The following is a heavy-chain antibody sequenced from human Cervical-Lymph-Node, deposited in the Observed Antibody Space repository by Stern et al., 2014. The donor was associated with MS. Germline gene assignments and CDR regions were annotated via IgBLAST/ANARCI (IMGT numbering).Heavy chain of an antibody. J-gene: IGHJ4*02. Sequence: QLQLQESGPGLVKPSQTLSLTCTVSGGSISSGGYYWSWIRQHPGKGLEWIGHLYYSGSTYYNPSLKSRVTISVDTSKNQFSLKLSSVTAADTAVYYCARGSSIAARPSFDYWGQGTLVTVSS. V-gene: IGHV4-31*03. CDR3: ARGSSIAARPSFDY. D-gene: IGHD6-6*01. CDR1: GGSISSGGYY. CDR2: LYYSGST.